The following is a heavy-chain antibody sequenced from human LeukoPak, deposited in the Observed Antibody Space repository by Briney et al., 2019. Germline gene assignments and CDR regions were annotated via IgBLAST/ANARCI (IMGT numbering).Heavy chain of an antibody. CDR1: GGSFSGYF. D-gene: IGHD4-17*01. CDR2: ISHSGNT. V-gene: IGHV4-34*01. Sequence: SETRSLTCAVYGGSFSGYFWTWIRQPPGKGLEWIGEISHSGNTNYNTSLKSRVTTSLETSKNQFSLKLSSVTAAERAIYYCALSTTTVTTRTIDSWGQGTPVTVSS. CDR3: ALSTTTVTTRTIDS. J-gene: IGHJ5*01.